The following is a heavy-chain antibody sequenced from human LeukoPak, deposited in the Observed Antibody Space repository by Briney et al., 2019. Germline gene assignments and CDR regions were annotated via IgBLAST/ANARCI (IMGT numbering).Heavy chain of an antibody. CDR1: GFTFRSYS. Sequence: GGSLRLSCAASGFTFRSYSMNWVRQAPGKGLEWVSSIGSSSNYIYYADSVKGRFIISRDNAKNSLYLQMNSLRAEDTAVYYCARSLFGGSGYFDYWGQGTLVTVSS. CDR2: IGSSSNYI. D-gene: IGHD3-16*01. J-gene: IGHJ4*02. CDR3: ARSLFGGSGYFDY. V-gene: IGHV3-21*01.